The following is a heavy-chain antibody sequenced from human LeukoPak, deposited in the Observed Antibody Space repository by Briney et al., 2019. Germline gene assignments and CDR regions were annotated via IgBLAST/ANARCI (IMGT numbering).Heavy chain of an antibody. D-gene: IGHD2-15*01. V-gene: IGHV3-9*03. Sequence: RLXXAAXXFTXXXXGMHXVRXAXXXXXXXXSXXSWNSGSIGYADSVKGRFTISRDNAKNSLYLQMNSLRAEDMALYYCAKGSLFGSGGRNYFDYWGQGTLVTVSS. CDR3: AKGSLFGSGGRNYFDY. CDR2: XSWNSGSI. CDR1: XFTXXXXG. J-gene: IGHJ4*02.